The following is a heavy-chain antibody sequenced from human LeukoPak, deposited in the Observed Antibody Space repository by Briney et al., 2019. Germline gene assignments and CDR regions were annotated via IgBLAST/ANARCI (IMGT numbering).Heavy chain of an antibody. Sequence: GGPLRLSCAASGFTFSSYSMNWVRQAPGKGLEWVSSISSSSSYIYYADSVKGRFTISRDNAKNSLYLQMNSLRAEDTAVYYCASGGYSYGYSGYYYGMDVWGQGTTVTVSS. CDR3: ASGGYSYGYSGYYYGMDV. CDR2: ISSSSSYI. V-gene: IGHV3-21*01. CDR1: GFTFSSYS. J-gene: IGHJ6*02. D-gene: IGHD5-18*01.